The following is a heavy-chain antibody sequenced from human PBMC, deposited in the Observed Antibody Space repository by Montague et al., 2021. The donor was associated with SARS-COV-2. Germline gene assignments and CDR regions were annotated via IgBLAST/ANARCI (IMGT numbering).Heavy chain of an antibody. Sequence: SLRLSCAASGFTFSSYAMHWVRQAPGKGLEWVAVISYDGSNKYYADSVKGRFTISRDNSKNTLSLQMNSLRAEDTAVYYCARAAQKQYVLLWFGELLHDAFDIWGQGTMVTVSS. V-gene: IGHV3-30-3*01. CDR2: ISYDGSNK. CDR3: ARAAQKQYVLLWFGELLHDAFDI. J-gene: IGHJ3*02. D-gene: IGHD3-10*01. CDR1: GFTFSSYA.